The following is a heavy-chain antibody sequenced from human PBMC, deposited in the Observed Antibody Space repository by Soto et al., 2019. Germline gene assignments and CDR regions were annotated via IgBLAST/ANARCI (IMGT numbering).Heavy chain of an antibody. D-gene: IGHD3-3*01. Sequence: QVQLVQSGAEVKKPGSSVKVSCKASVGTFSSYAISWVRQAPGQGLEWMGGIIPIFGTANYAQKFQGRVTITADEATSPAYMELSSLRSEDTAVYYCARERITIFGVVISRTDYYYDGMDVWGQGTTVTVSS. CDR2: IIPIFGTA. CDR1: VGTFSSYA. CDR3: ARERITIFGVVISRTDYYYDGMDV. V-gene: IGHV1-69*01. J-gene: IGHJ6*02.